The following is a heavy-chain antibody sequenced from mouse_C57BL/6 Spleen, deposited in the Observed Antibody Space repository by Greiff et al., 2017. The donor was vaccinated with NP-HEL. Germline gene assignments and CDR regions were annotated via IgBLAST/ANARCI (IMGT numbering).Heavy chain of an antibody. Sequence: QVQLQQSGAELVKPGASVKISCKASGYAFSSYWMNWVKPRPGKGLEWIGQIYPGDGDTNYNGKFKGRATLTADKSSSTAYMQLSSLTSEDSAVYFCARDYYGSSWVAYWGQGDLVTVSA. V-gene: IGHV1-80*01. CDR2: IYPGDGDT. D-gene: IGHD1-1*01. CDR1: GYAFSSYW. CDR3: ARDYYGSSWVAY. J-gene: IGHJ3*01.